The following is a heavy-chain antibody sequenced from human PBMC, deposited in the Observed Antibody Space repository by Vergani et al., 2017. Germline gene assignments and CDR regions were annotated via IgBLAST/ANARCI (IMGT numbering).Heavy chain of an antibody. D-gene: IGHD3-10*01. V-gene: IGHV4-34*01. Sequence: QVKLQESGPGLVKPSETLSLTCTVSGASVNSYYWSWIRQPPGKGLEWIGEINHSGSTNYNPSLKSRVTISVDTSKNQFSLKLSSVTAADTAVYYCARTRFTMVRGAWFDPWGQGTLVTVSS. CDR2: INHSGST. CDR3: ARTRFTMVRGAWFDP. CDR1: GASVNSYY. J-gene: IGHJ5*02.